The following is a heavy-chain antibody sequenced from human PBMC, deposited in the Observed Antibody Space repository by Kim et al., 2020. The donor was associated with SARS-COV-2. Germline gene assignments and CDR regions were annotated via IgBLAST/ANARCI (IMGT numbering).Heavy chain of an antibody. D-gene: IGHD6-6*01. V-gene: IGHV3-43*02. CDR1: GFTFDDYA. J-gene: IGHJ6*02. CDR3: AKVGPREAARPYYYYGMDV. Sequence: GGSLRLSCAASGFTFDDYAMHWVRQAPGKGLEWVSLISGDGGSTYYADSVKGRFTISRDNSKNSLYLQMNSLRTEDTALYYCAKVGPREAARPYYYYGMDVWGQGTTVTVSS. CDR2: ISGDGGST.